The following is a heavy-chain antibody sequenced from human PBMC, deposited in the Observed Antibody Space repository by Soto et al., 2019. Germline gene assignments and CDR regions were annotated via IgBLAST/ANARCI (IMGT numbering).Heavy chain of an antibody. CDR1: AGSLSACY. V-gene: IGHV4-34*01. CDR3: ARDKITGLFDY. J-gene: IGHJ4*02. Sequence: SQTLSLTCAVYAGSLSACYWTWIRQPPGTGLEWIGEINHSGSTNYNPSLKSRVTISVDTSKNQFSLKLTSVTAADTAVYYCARDKITGLFDYWGQGTLLTVS. CDR2: INHSGST. D-gene: IGHD3-16*01.